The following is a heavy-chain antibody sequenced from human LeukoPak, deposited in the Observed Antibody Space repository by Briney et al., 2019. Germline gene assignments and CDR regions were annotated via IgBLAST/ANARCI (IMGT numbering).Heavy chain of an antibody. CDR2: IGISSKTI. J-gene: IGHJ4*02. V-gene: IGHV3-48*01. CDR3: AREGRCGGDCYYDY. CDR1: GFTFSSCS. D-gene: IGHD2-21*02. Sequence: GGSLRLSCAASGFTFSSCSMNWVRQAPGKGLEWVSYIGISSKTIYYADSVKGRFSISRDNAKNSLYLQMNSLRAEDTAVYYCAREGRCGGDCYYDYWGQGTLVTVSS.